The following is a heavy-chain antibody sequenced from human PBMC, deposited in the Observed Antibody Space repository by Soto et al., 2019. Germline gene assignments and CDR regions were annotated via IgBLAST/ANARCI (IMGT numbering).Heavy chain of an antibody. J-gene: IGHJ3*01. CDR1: GFTFRNHW. Sequence: EQLVESGGTLVQPGGSLRLSCVTSGFTFRNHWMHWVRQAPGLGLEGVSRISTDGSFTTYADSVKGRFTISRDNAKNTVYLQMNSLRVEDTALYYYARPRSKSSSGFDLWGQGTMVTVSS. V-gene: IGHV3-74*03. CDR3: ARPRSKSSSGFDL. CDR2: ISTDGSFT. D-gene: IGHD2-2*01.